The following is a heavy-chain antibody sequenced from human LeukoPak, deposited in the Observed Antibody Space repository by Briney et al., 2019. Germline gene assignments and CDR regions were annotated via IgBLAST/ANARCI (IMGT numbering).Heavy chain of an antibody. CDR3: ARGLRREQQLLRAFDY. CDR2: MNPNSGNT. Sequence: ASVKVSCKASGYTFTNYDINWVRQASGPGLEWMGWMNPNSGNTGSAQKFQGRVTMTSNTSISTAYMELSSLRSEDTAVYYCARGLRREQQLLRAFDYWGQGTPVTVSS. V-gene: IGHV1-8*01. J-gene: IGHJ4*02. D-gene: IGHD6-13*01. CDR1: GYTFTNYD.